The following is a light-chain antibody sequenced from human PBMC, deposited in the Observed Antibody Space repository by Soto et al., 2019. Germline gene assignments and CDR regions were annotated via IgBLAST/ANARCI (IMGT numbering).Light chain of an antibody. CDR3: QQYNSYSWT. V-gene: IGKV1-5*03. CDR2: KAS. CDR1: QSISRC. J-gene: IGKJ1*01. Sequence: DIQMTQSPSTLSASVGDRVTITCRASQSISRCLAWYQQNPGKAPKLLIYKASSLESGVPSRFSGCGYGTEFTLTISSLQPDDFATYDCQQYNSYSWTFGQGTKVEIK.